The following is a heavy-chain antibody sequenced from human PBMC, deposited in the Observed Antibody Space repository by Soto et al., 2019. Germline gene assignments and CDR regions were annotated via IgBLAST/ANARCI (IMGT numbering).Heavy chain of an antibody. V-gene: IGHV4-59*01. D-gene: IGHD6-13*01. J-gene: IGHJ3*02. CDR1: GGSISSYD. CDR3: ARGSSWFHAFDI. Sequence: SETLSLTCTVSGGSISSYDWSWIRQPPGKGLEWIGYIYYSGSTNYNPSLKSRVTISVDTSKNQFSLKLSSVTAADTAVYYCARGSSWFHAFDIWGQGTMVTVSS. CDR2: IYYSGST.